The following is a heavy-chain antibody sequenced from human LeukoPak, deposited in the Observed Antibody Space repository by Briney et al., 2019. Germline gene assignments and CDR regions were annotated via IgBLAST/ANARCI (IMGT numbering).Heavy chain of an antibody. CDR2: IYSGGST. D-gene: IGHD2-21*01. CDR1: GFTVSSNY. CDR3: ARERAYWSLDDAFDI. Sequence: GGSLRLSCAASGFTVSSNYMSWVRQAPGKGLEWVSVIYSGGSTYYADSVKGRFTISRDNSKNTLYLQMNSLRAEDTAVYYCARERAYWSLDDAFDIWGQGTMVTVSS. J-gene: IGHJ3*02. V-gene: IGHV3-53*01.